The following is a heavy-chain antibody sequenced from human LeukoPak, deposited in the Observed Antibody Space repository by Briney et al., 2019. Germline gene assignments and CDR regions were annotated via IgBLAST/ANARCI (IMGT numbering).Heavy chain of an antibody. D-gene: IGHD3-10*01. CDR2: ISSSSSTI. CDR1: GFTFSNAW. V-gene: IGHV3-48*01. CDR3: ARGKAFDMDV. Sequence: PGGSLRLSCAASGFTFSNAWMSWVRQAPGKGLEWVSYISSSSSTIYYADSVKGRLTISRDNAKNSLYLQMNSLRAEDTAVYYCARGKAFDMDVWGKGTTVTVSS. J-gene: IGHJ6*03.